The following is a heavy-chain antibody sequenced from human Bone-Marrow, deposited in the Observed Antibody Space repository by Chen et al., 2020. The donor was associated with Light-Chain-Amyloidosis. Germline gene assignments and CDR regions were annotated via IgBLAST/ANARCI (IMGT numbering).Heavy chain of an antibody. CDR2: IDSSGTYI. J-gene: IGHJ6*03. D-gene: IGHD6-6*01. CDR1: GFTFAPYT. Sequence: EVLLVEEGGGLVKPGGSLRLSCAAPGFTFAPYTMNWVRQAPGKGLECVSSIDSSGTYINYADSTRGRFSISRDNAKNSLYLQITSLRAEDTAVYYCARDQVEYKFFYYMDVWGKGTTVTVSS. CDR3: ARDQVEYKFFYYMDV. V-gene: IGHV3-21*06.